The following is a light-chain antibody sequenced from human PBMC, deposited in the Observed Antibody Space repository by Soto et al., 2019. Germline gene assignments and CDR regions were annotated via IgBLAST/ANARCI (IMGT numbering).Light chain of an antibody. CDR3: QQYGGSPFT. CDR2: GAS. J-gene: IGKJ2*01. Sequence: EIVLTQSPGTLSLSPRERATLSCRASQSIFNNYLAWYQQKPGQAPRLLVYGASFRATGISDRFSGSGSGTDFTLIISRLEPEDFAVYYCQQYGGSPFTFGQGTRLEIK. V-gene: IGKV3-20*01. CDR1: QSIFNNY.